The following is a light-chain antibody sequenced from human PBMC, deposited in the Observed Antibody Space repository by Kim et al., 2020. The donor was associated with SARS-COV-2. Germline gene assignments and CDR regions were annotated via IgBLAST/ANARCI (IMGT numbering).Light chain of an antibody. V-gene: IGKV1-17*01. CDR1: QGFRND. CDR2: RAS. CDR3: LQQHAYPRT. J-gene: IGKJ1*01. Sequence: ASLGDRVTITCRESQGFRNDLGSYQQKPGKHPPRLIYRASTLQSGGPSRFSGSGSGTEFTHTSSSLQPEDFATYYCLQQHAYPRTFGQGTKVDIK.